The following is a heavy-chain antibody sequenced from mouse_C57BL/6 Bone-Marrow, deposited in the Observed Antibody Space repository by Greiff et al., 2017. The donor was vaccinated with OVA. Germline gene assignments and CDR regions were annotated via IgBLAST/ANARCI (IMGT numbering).Heavy chain of an antibody. CDR2: IHPNSGST. Sequence: QVQLQQPGAELVKPGASVKLSCKASGYTFTSYWMHWVKQRPGQGLEWIGMIHPNSGSTNYNEKFKSKATLTVDKSSSTAYMQLSSLTSEDSAVYYCAGYYYGSSSYWYFDVWGTGTTVTVSS. J-gene: IGHJ1*03. V-gene: IGHV1-64*01. CDR1: GYTFTSYW. CDR3: AGYYYGSSSYWYFDV. D-gene: IGHD1-1*01.